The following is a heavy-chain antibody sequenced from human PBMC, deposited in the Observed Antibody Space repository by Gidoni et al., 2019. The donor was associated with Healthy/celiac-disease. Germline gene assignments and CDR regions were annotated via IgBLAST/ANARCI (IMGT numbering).Heavy chain of an antibody. V-gene: IGHV1-46*01. CDR3: ARGGVVVPAATPEYYYYYGMDV. CDR2: INPSGGST. J-gene: IGHJ6*02. D-gene: IGHD2-2*01. CDR1: GYTFTSYS. Sequence: QVQLVQSGVEVKKPGASVKVSCKASGYTFTSYSMHWVRQAPGQGLEWMGIINPSGGSTSYAQKFQGRVTMTRDTSTSTVYMELSSLRSEDTAVYYCARGGVVVPAATPEYYYYYGMDVWGQGTTVTVSS.